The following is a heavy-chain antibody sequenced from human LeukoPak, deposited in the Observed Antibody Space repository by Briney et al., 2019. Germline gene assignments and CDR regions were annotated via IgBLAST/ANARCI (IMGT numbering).Heavy chain of an antibody. D-gene: IGHD2-2*01. J-gene: IGHJ4*02. CDR1: GFSLSTSGVG. CDR2: IYWDDDK. V-gene: IGHV2-5*02. Sequence: SGPTLVKPTQTLTLTCTFTGFSLSTSGVGVGWIRQPPGKALEWLALIYWDDDKRYSPSLKSRLTITKDTSKNQVVLTMTNMDPVDTATYYCAHRGRYCSSTSCYAAFDYWGQRTLVTVSS. CDR3: AHRGRYCSSTSCYAAFDY.